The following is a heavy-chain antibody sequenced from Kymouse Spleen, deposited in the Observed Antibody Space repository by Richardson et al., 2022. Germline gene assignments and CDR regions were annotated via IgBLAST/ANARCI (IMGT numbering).Heavy chain of an antibody. Sequence: QVQLVESGGGVVQPGRSLRLSCAASGFTFSSYGMHWVRQAPGKGLEWVAVISYDGSNKYYADSVKGRFTISRDNSKNTLYLQMNSLRAEDTAVYYCAKEEYSSSWFFDYWGQGTLVTVSS. CDR3: AKEEYSSSWFFDY. CDR1: GFTFSSYG. J-gene: IGHJ4*02. CDR2: ISYDGSNK. V-gene: IGHV3-30*18. D-gene: IGHD6-13*01.